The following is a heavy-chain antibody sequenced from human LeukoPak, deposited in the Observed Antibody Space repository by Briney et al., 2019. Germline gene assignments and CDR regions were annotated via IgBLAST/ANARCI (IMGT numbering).Heavy chain of an antibody. J-gene: IGHJ5*02. V-gene: IGHV1-69*13. CDR1: RGTFISYA. D-gene: IGHD6-13*01. Sequence: GASVKVSDKASRGTFISYATSWLSQAPGQGLEWMGGIIPIFGTANYAQKFQGRVTITADESTSTAYMELSSLRSEDTAVYYCARGLAAARSNWLHPCGEGPLVTVSS. CDR3: ARGLAAARSNWLHP. CDR2: IIPIFGTA.